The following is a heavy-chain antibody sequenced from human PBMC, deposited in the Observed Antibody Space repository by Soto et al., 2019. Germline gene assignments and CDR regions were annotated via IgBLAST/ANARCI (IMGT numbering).Heavy chain of an antibody. CDR2: IVVGSGNT. D-gene: IGHD4-17*01. Sequence: QMQLVQSGPEVKKPGTSVKFSCKASGFTFTSSPMQWGRQARGQRLEWLGCIVVGSGNTNYAQKFQERVTITRHMSTSTAYMELSSLRSEDTAVYYCAAGSTTLSTAPPNYCYYYGMDVWGQGTPVTVSS. CDR1: GFTFTSSP. CDR3: AAGSTTLSTAPPNYCYYYGMDV. J-gene: IGHJ6*02. V-gene: IGHV1-58*02.